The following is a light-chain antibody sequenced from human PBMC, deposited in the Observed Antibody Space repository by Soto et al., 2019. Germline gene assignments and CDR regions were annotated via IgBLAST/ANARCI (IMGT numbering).Light chain of an antibody. V-gene: IGKV1-9*01. J-gene: IGKJ4*01. Sequence: IQLTQSPSFLSASVGDRVTITCRASQGISSYLAWYQQKPGKAPKPLIYAASTLQSGVPSRFSGGGSGTEFTLTISSLQPEDFATYYCQQLNSYPLTFGGGTKVDIK. CDR3: QQLNSYPLT. CDR1: QGISSY. CDR2: AAS.